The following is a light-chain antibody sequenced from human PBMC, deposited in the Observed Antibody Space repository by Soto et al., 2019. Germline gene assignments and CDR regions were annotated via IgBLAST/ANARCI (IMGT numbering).Light chain of an antibody. CDR3: SSYNTTTTNVI. Sequence: QLVLTQPASVSGSPGQSITLSCTGSSSDVGAFPYVSWYQQHPGSAPKLLIYEVSDRPSGVSDRFSGSKSDNTASLTISGLQAEDEARYFCSSYNTTTTNVIFGGGTKLTVL. CDR2: EVS. V-gene: IGLV2-14*01. J-gene: IGLJ2*01. CDR1: SSDVGAFPY.